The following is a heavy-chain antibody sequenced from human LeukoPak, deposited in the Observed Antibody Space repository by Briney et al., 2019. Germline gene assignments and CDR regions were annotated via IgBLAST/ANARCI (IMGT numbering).Heavy chain of an antibody. CDR2: VNSDGTGT. V-gene: IGHV3-74*01. CDR3: IRTLIVATSPYMDV. J-gene: IGHJ6*03. D-gene: IGHD5-12*01. CDR1: GFTFSSYW. Sequence: PGGSLRLSCAASGFTFSSYWMHWVRQAPGKGLVWVSRVNSDGTGTTYADSVEGRFTISRDNAKNTVYLQVHSLRAEDTAIYYCIRTLIVATSPYMDVWGKGTTVTVSS.